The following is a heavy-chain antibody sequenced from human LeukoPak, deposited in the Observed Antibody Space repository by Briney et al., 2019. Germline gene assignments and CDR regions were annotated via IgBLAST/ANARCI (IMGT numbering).Heavy chain of an antibody. V-gene: IGHV3-53*01. CDR2: IHSGGTT. CDR1: GFTVSNNY. J-gene: IGHJ4*02. D-gene: IGHD3-22*01. Sequence: GGSLRLSCAASGFTVSNNYVSWVRQAPGKGLEWVSIIHSGGTTYYADSVKGRFIISRDNSKNTVYLQMNSLRAEDTAVYYCAKDAPNDYYDSSGYYDYWGQGTLVTVSS. CDR3: AKDAPNDYYDSSGYYDY.